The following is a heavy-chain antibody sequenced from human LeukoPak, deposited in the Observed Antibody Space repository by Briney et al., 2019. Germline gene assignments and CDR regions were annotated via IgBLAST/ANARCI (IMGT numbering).Heavy chain of an antibody. CDR1: GFTFSSYG. Sequence: GGSLRLSCAASGFTFSSYGMHWVRQAPGKGLEWVAVISYDGSNKYYADSVKGRFTISRDNSKNTLYLQMNSLRAEDTAVYYCARVRSYGDPGGHDAFDIWGQGTMVTVSS. CDR3: ARVRSYGDPGGHDAFDI. J-gene: IGHJ3*02. V-gene: IGHV3-30*03. CDR2: ISYDGSNK. D-gene: IGHD4-17*01.